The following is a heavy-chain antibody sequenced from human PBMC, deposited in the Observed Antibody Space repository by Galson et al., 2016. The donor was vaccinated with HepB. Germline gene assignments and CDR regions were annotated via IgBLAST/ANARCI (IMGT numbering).Heavy chain of an antibody. J-gene: IGHJ4*02. V-gene: IGHV1-24*01. D-gene: IGHD3-22*01. CDR1: GYTLTELS. CDR2: FDPEDGET. CDR3: ATRQYYYAGSGYDSYYFDD. Sequence: SVKVSCKVSGYTLTELSMHWVRQAPGKGLEWMGGFDPEDGETIYAQKFQGRVTMTEDTSTDTAYMELSGLKSEDTAVYYCATRQYYYAGSGYDSYYFDDWGQGTLVTVSS.